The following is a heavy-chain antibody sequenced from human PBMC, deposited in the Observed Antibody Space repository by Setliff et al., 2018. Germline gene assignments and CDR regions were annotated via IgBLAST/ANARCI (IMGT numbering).Heavy chain of an antibody. CDR1: GFTFSSYS. CDR2: ISSSSSYI. D-gene: IGHD1-1*01. CDR3: AKDRTGSYKYFFDQ. J-gene: IGHJ4*02. V-gene: IGHV3-21*05. Sequence: PGGSLRLSCAASGFTFSSYSMNWVRQAPGKGLEWVSYISSSSSYIYYADSVKGRFTVSRDNSRNTLYLQMNSLRAEDTAIYYCAKDRTGSYKYFFDQWGQGTQVTVSS.